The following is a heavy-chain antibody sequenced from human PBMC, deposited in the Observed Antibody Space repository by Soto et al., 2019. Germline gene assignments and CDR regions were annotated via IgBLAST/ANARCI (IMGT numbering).Heavy chain of an antibody. Sequence: SETLSLTCIVSSHSISSGYYWTWLRQPSGKGLEWIAIINHSGTTYYNPSLKSRVTISVDTSKNQFSLRLSSVTASDTAVYYCARYSLSGGFDYWGQGTLVTVSS. CDR2: INHSGTT. V-gene: IGHV4-38-2*02. CDR3: ARYSLSGGFDY. CDR1: SHSISSGYY. J-gene: IGHJ4*02. D-gene: IGHD2-15*01.